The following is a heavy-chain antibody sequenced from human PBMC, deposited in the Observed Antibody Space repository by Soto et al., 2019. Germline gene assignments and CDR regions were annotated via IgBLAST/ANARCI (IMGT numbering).Heavy chain of an antibody. CDR1: RFTFSTYE. J-gene: IGHJ4*02. D-gene: IGHD2-2*01. CDR3: VRYCSSTLCNGVATRTFDY. Sequence: GGSLRLSCAASRFTFSTYEMQWLRQAPGKGLEWVSYISSGGDTVHYADSVKGRFTISRDNTRNSLYLQMNSLRDEDTALYYCVRYCSSTLCNGVATRTFDYWGQGTLVTVSS. V-gene: IGHV3-48*03. CDR2: ISSGGDTV.